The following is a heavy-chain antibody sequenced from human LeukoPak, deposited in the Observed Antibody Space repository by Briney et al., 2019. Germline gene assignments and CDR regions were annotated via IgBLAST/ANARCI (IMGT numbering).Heavy chain of an antibody. J-gene: IGHJ4*02. CDR3: ARHQAGYSGSLLGY. D-gene: IGHD1-26*01. V-gene: IGHV5-51*01. CDR1: GGTFSSYA. CDR2: IYPGDSDT. Sequence: ASVKVSCKASGGTFSSYAISWVRQMPGKGLEWMGIIYPGDSDTRYSPSFQGQVTISADKSISTAYLQWSSLKASDTAMYYCARHQAGYSGSLLGYWGQGTLVTVSS.